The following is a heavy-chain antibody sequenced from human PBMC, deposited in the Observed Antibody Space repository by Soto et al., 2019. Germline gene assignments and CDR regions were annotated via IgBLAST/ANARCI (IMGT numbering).Heavy chain of an antibody. CDR3: ERRPYSSSSSRFDP. J-gene: IGHJ5*02. CDR1: GGSISSSSYY. D-gene: IGHD6-6*01. CDR2: IYYSGST. Sequence: SETLSLTCTVSGGSISSSSYYWGWIRQPPGKGLEWIGSIYYSGSTYYNPSLKSRVTISVDTSKNQFSLKLSSVTAADTAVYYCERRPYSSSSSRFDPWGQGTLVTVSS. V-gene: IGHV4-39*01.